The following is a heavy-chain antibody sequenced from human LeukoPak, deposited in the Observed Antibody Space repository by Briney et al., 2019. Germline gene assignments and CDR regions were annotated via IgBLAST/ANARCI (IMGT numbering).Heavy chain of an antibody. V-gene: IGHV4-39*07. CDR1: GGSISSSSYY. CDR2: IYYSGST. D-gene: IGHD2-2*02. J-gene: IGHJ4*02. Sequence: PSETLSLTCTVSGGSISSSSYYWGWIRQPPGKGLEWIGSIYYSGSTYYNPSLKSRVTISVDMSKNQFSLKLSSVTAADTAVYYCARDIVVVPAAIRPWSPLFDYWGQGTLVTVSS. CDR3: ARDIVVVPAAIRPWSPLFDY.